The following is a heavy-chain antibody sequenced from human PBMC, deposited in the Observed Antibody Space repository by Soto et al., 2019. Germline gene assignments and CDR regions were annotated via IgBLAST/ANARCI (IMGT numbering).Heavy chain of an antibody. CDR1: GFTFSSYA. CDR3: AKDRAMIVVVITTPLDY. J-gene: IGHJ4*02. D-gene: IGHD3-22*01. CDR2: ISGSGGST. V-gene: IGHV3-23*01. Sequence: PGGSLRLSCAASGFTFSSYAMSWVRQAPGKGLEWVSAISGSGGSTYYADSVKGRFTISRDNSKNTLYLQMNSLRAEDTAVYYCAKDRAMIVVVITTPLDYWGQGTLVTVSS.